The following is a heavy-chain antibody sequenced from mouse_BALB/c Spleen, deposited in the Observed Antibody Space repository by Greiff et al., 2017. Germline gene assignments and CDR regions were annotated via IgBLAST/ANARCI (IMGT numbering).Heavy chain of an antibody. CDR1: GFTFSSYG. Sequence: EVMLVESGGGLVQPGGSLKLSCAASGFTFSSYGMSWVRQTPDKRLELVATINSNGGSTYYPDSVKGRFTISRDNAKNTLYLQMSSLKSEDTAMYYCARDYGWYFDVWGAGTTVTVSS. CDR3: ARDYGWYFDV. D-gene: IGHD1-1*01. V-gene: IGHV5-6-3*01. CDR2: INSNGGST. J-gene: IGHJ1*01.